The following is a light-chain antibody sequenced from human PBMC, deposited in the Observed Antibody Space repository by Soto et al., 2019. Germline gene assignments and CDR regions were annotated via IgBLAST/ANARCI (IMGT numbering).Light chain of an antibody. CDR3: CSYAGGSIYVL. V-gene: IGLV2-23*02. J-gene: IGLJ2*01. CDR1: SGDVGNYNL. Sequence: QSALTQPASVSGSPGQSITISCTGTSGDVGNYNLVSWYQQHPGKAPNLMIYEVSKRPSGVSNRFSGSKSGNTASLTISGIQAEDEADYYCCSYAGGSIYVLFGGGTKVTVL. CDR2: EVS.